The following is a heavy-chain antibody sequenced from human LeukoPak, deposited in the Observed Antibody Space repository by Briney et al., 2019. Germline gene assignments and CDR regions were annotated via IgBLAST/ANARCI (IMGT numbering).Heavy chain of an antibody. Sequence: ASVKVSCKASGYTFSNYYIHWVRQAPGQGLEWMGIIGGSTNYAQKFQGRVTMTRDTSTSTVYMELSSLRSEDTAVYYCAGVRDGYNDAYDIWGQGTMVTVHS. J-gene: IGHJ3*02. CDR2: IGGST. CDR3: AGVRDGYNDAYDI. D-gene: IGHD5-24*01. V-gene: IGHV1-46*01. CDR1: GYTFSNYY.